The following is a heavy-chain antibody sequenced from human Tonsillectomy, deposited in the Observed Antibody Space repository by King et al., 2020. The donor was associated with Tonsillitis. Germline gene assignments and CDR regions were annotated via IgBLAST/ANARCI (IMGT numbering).Heavy chain of an antibody. J-gene: IGHJ4*02. CDR3: ARDRHYYDSSGYYRGCFDY. CDR1: GGSISSYY. V-gene: IGHV4-59*01. D-gene: IGHD3-22*01. Sequence: QLQESGPGLVKPSETLSLTCTVSGGSISSYYWSWIRQPPGKGLEWIGYIYYSGSTNYNPSLKIRVTISVDKYKNQFSLKLSSVTAADTAAYYSARDRHYYDSSGYYRGCFDYWGQGTLVTVSS. CDR2: IYYSGST.